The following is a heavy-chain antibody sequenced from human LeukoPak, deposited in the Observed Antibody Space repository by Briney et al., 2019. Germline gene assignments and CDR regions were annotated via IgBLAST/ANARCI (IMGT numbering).Heavy chain of an antibody. J-gene: IGHJ4*02. D-gene: IGHD6-19*01. CDR2: INAGNGNT. Sequence: ASVKVSCKASGYTFTNYAMHWVRQAPGQRLEWMGWINAGNGNTKYSQKFQGRVTITRDTSASTAYMELSSLRSEDTAVYYCASIMAVAGPYYFDYWGQGTLVTVSS. CDR1: GYTFTNYA. V-gene: IGHV1-3*01. CDR3: ASIMAVAGPYYFDY.